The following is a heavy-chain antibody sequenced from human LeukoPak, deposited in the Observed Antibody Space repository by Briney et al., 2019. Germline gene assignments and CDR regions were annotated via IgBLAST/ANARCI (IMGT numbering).Heavy chain of an antibody. Sequence: SETLSLTCTVSGGSISSGGYYWSWIRQHPGKGLEWIGYIYYSGSTYYNPSLKSRVTISVDTSKDQFSLKLSSVTAADTAVYYCARLDNDYGVSVWGQGTLVTVSS. CDR1: GGSISSGGYY. V-gene: IGHV4-31*03. CDR3: ARLDNDYGVSV. J-gene: IGHJ4*02. CDR2: IYYSGST. D-gene: IGHD4-17*01.